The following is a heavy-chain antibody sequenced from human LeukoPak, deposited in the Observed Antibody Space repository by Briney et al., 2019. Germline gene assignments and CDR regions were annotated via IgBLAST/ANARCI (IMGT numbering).Heavy chain of an antibody. CDR2: INHSGST. J-gene: IGHJ6*03. CDR1: GGSFSGYY. Sequence: PSETLSLTCAVYGGSFSGYYWSWIRQPPGKGLRWIGEINHSGSTNYNPSLKSRVTISVDTSKNQFSLRLSSVTAADTAVYYCATNGGRDYYYYMDVWGKGTTVTISS. CDR3: ATNGGRDYYYYMDV. D-gene: IGHD2-8*01. V-gene: IGHV4-34*01.